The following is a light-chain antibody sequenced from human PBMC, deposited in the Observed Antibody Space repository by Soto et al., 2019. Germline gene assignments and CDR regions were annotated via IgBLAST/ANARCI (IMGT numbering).Light chain of an antibody. CDR3: QTLDSSLNVYV. V-gene: IGLV1-40*01. Sequence: QLVLTQPPSVSGAPGQRVTISCTGGSSNIGAGFPVHWYQQLPGTAPTLLIYDNLNRPPGVPDRFSGSKSGTSASLAITGLQAEDEADYYCQTLDSSLNVYVFGPGTKLTVL. CDR2: DNL. CDR1: SSNIGAGFP. J-gene: IGLJ1*01.